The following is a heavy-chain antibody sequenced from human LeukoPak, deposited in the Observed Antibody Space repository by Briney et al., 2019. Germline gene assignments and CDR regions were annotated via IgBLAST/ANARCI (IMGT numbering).Heavy chain of an antibody. V-gene: IGHV1-18*01. D-gene: IGHD3-10*01. Sequence: ASVKVSCKASGYTFTTYGISWVRQAPGQRLEWMGWINTYIGNTKYAQRIQDRVTMTIYRSTTTAYMELGSLRSDDTAVYFCARTRGVLGGGKVDYFDFWGQGSLVTVSS. CDR3: ARTRGVLGGGKVDYFDF. CDR1: GYTFTTYG. CDR2: INTYIGNT. J-gene: IGHJ4*02.